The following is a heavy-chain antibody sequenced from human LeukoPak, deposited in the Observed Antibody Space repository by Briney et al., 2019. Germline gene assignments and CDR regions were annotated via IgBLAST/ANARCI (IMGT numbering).Heavy chain of an antibody. J-gene: IGHJ4*02. CDR1: GFTFSSYW. CDR2: INSDGSST. Sequence: GGSLRLSCAASGFTFSSYWMHWVRQAPGKGLVWVSRINSDGSSTSYADSVKGRFTISRDNAKNTLYLQMNSLRAEDTAMYYCARGRVRWELLLDYWGQGTLVTVSS. D-gene: IGHD1-26*01. V-gene: IGHV3-74*01. CDR3: ARGRVRWELLLDY.